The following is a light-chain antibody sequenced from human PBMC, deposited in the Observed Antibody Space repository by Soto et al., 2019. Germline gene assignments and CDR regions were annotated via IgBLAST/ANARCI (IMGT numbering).Light chain of an antibody. CDR1: QSISSW. V-gene: IGKV1-5*03. Sequence: DIQMTQSPSTLSASVGDRVTITCRASQSISSWLAWYQQKPGKAPKLLIYKASSLESGVPSRFSGSGSGTDFTITISSLQPEDIVTYYCQQYSNLITFGQGTRLEIK. CDR3: QQYSNLIT. CDR2: KAS. J-gene: IGKJ5*01.